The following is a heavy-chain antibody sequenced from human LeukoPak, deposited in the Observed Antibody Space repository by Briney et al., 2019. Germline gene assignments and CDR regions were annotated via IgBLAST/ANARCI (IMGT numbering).Heavy chain of an antibody. CDR2: ISAYNGNT. CDR1: GYTLTSYG. CDR3: ARDFPRDYDILTGYYMAGWFDP. V-gene: IGHV1-18*01. D-gene: IGHD3-9*01. Sequence: ASVKVSCKASGYTLTSYGISWVRQAPGQGLEWMGWISAYNGNTNYAKKLQGRVTMTTDTSTSTAYMELRSLRSDDTAVYYCARDFPRDYDILTGYYMAGWFDPWGRGTLVTVSS. J-gene: IGHJ5*02.